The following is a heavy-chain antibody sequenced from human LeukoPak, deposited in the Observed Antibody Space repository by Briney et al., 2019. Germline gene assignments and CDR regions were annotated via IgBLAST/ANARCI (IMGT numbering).Heavy chain of an antibody. CDR3: AKKNGGGWPTIFFDY. D-gene: IGHD6-19*01. Sequence: GGSLRLSCAASGFSFSINAMIWVRQAPGEGLEWVSGISGIGDTLFYSDPVKGRFTISRDNSKNTVYLQMNSLRVEDSAVYYCAKKNGGGWPTIFFDYWGQGILVTVSS. V-gene: IGHV3-23*01. J-gene: IGHJ4*02. CDR1: GFSFSINA. CDR2: ISGIGDTL.